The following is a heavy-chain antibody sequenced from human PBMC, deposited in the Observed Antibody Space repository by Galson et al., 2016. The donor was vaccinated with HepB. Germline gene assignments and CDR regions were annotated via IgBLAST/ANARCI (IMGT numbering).Heavy chain of an antibody. CDR1: GYTFSDYD. CDR2: MSPSTGNT. Sequence: SVKVSCKASGYTFSDYDINWVRQAPGQGLEWMGWMSPSTGNTGYAQKFADRVVMTADTSASTAYVELSGLTSDDTATYYCARYFNPFDYWGQGTLLVVSS. CDR3: ARYFNPFDY. V-gene: IGHV1-8*02. D-gene: IGHD2/OR15-2a*01. J-gene: IGHJ4*02.